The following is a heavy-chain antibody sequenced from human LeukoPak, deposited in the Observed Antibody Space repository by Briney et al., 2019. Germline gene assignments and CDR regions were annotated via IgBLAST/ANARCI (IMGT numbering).Heavy chain of an antibody. V-gene: IGHV3-66*01. CDR1: GFTVSSNY. J-gene: IGHJ5*02. CDR2: IHSGGST. CDR3: ASSEYSSSSNWFDP. D-gene: IGHD6-6*01. Sequence: GSLRLSCAASGFTVSSNYMTWVRQAPGKGLEWVSVIHSGGSTYYADSVKGRFTISRDNSKNTLYLQMNSLRAEDTAVYYCASSEYSSSSNWFDPWGQGTLVSVSS.